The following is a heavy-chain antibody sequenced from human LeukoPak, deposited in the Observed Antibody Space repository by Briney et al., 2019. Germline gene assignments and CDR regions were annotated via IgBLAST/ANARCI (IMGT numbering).Heavy chain of an antibody. D-gene: IGHD1-26*01. V-gene: IGHV1-8*01. CDR3: ARSIVGVRKRNDY. Sequence: GASVKVSCKASGYTFTSYDINWVRQATGHGLEWMGWMSPNSGNTGYAQKFQGRVTMTRSTSISTAYMELTSLTSEDSAVYYCARSIVGVRKRNDYWGQGTLVTVSS. CDR2: MSPNSGNT. J-gene: IGHJ4*02. CDR1: GYTFTSYD.